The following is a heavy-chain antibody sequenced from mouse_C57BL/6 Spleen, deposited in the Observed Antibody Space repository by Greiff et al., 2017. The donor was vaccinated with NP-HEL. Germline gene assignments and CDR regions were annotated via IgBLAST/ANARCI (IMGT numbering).Heavy chain of an antibody. J-gene: IGHJ4*01. CDR3: ARRDEYDGYYAMDY. Sequence: QVQLQQPGAELVKPGASVKMSCKASGYTFTSYWITWVKQRPGQGLEWIGDIYPGSGGTNYNEQFKSKATLTVDTSSSTAYMQLSSLTSEDYAVYYCARRDEYDGYYAMDYWGQGTSVTVSA. V-gene: IGHV1-55*01. CDR1: GYTFTSYW. CDR2: IYPGSGGT. D-gene: IGHD2-4*01.